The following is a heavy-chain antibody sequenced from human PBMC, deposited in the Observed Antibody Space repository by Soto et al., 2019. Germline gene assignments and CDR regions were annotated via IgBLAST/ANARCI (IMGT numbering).Heavy chain of an antibody. CDR3: ASAREASLLRVHSYY. CDR1: GFTFSSYT. Sequence: AGGSLRLSCEASGFTFSSYTMNWVRRAPGKGLEWVATIGGSGDGTYYGDSVKGRFTISRDNSKNTVYLQMNSLRAEDTAIYYCASAREASLLRVHSYYCAQGTLVAVSS. CDR2: IGGSGDGT. V-gene: IGHV3-23*01. D-gene: IGHD2-21*02. J-gene: IGHJ4*02.